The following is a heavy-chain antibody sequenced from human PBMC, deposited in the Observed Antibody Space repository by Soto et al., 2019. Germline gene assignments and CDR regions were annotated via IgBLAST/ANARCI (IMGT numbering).Heavy chain of an antibody. D-gene: IGHD2-2*01. CDR2: ISSNGGST. V-gene: IGHV3-64*01. CDR3: AREGYCSSTSCYSFDY. Sequence: EVQLVESGGGLVQPGGSLRLSCAASGFTFSIYAMHWVRQAPGKGLEYVSAISSNGGSTYYANSVKGRFTISRDNSKHXLYLQMGSLRAEDMAVYYCAREGYCSSTSCYSFDYWGQGTLVTVSS. CDR1: GFTFSIYA. J-gene: IGHJ4*02.